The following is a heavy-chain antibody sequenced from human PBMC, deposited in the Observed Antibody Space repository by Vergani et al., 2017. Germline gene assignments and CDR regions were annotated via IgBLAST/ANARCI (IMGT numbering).Heavy chain of an antibody. CDR3: VRVKGSNWNDHLYDI. CDR2: IRNKANDYTT. D-gene: IGHD1-1*01. V-gene: IGHV3-72*01. J-gene: IGHJ3*02. Sequence: EVQLLESGGGLVQPGGSLRLSCAASGFIFSDHYMDWVRQAPGKGLERVGRIRNKANDYTTQYAASVKGRFTISRDDSKSYLYLQMNSLQTEDTALYYCVRVKGSNWNDHLYDIWGQGTLVTVSS. CDR1: GFIFSDHY.